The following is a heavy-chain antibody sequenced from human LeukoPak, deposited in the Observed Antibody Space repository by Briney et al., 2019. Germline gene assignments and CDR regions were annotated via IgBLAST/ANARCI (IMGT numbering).Heavy chain of an antibody. CDR3: AREGGPWRPFDY. Sequence: KSSETQTLTCGFSGGSISNTNWWTWDSQPPGKGLEWIGEVNLQGSPNYSPSRKSRVAISVDKSENHISLILTSVAAADTAVYCCAREGGPWRPFDYSGQGTGVPVVS. V-gene: IGHV4/OR15-8*01. CDR1: GGSISNTNW. CDR2: VNLQGSP. J-gene: IGHJ4*02.